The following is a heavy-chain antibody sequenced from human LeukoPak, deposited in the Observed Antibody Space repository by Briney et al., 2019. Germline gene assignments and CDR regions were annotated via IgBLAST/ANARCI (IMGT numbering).Heavy chain of an antibody. CDR1: GYTFTGYY. Sequence: ASVKVSCKASGYTFTGYYIHWVRQAPGQGPEWMGWINPHSGATNYAQKFQGRVTITADESTSTAYMELSSLRSEDTAVYYCARDQTRSGWYERNWFDPWGQGTLVTVSS. J-gene: IGHJ5*02. D-gene: IGHD6-19*01. V-gene: IGHV1-2*02. CDR3: ARDQTRSGWYERNWFDP. CDR2: INPHSGAT.